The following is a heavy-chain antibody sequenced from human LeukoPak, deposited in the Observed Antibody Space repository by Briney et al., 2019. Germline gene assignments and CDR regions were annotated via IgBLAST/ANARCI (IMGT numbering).Heavy chain of an antibody. CDR1: GGSISSSGNY. D-gene: IGHD6-19*01. CDR2: IYYTGST. J-gene: IGHJ4*02. Sequence: SETLSLTCTVSGGSISSSGNYWGWIRQPPGKGLEWIGSIYYTGSTYYNPSLKTRVTISVDTSKNHISLKLSSVTASDTAVYYCAGGYSSGWFVYWGQGTPDTVPS. CDR3: AGGYSSGWFVY. V-gene: IGHV4-39*02.